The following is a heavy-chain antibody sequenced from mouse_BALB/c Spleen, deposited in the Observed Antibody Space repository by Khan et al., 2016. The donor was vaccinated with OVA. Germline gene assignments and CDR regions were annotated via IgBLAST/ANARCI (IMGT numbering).Heavy chain of an antibody. Sequence: QVQLKQSGAELAKPGASVKMSCKASGYTFTSYWMHWIKQRPGQGLEWIGYINPPSGYTDYNQKFKDKATLTADKSSSTAYMQLSSLTSDDSAVYYCARDRIDYWGQGNALTVSS. CDR1: GYTFTSYW. V-gene: IGHV1-7*01. J-gene: IGHJ2*01. CDR2: INPPSGYT. CDR3: ARDRIDY.